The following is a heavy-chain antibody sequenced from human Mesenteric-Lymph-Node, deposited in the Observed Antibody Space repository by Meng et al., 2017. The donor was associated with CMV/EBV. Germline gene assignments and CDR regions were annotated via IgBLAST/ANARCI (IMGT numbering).Heavy chain of an antibody. Sequence: YAFHTFGVSWVRQAPGQGLEWMAWISPYNGNRNYAQRFQDRLTMTTDTSTGTAFMELRSPRSDDTAVYYCARDKLPIAAAGTTFDLWGQGTLVTVSS. V-gene: IGHV1-18*01. D-gene: IGHD6-13*01. CDR3: ARDKLPIAAAGTTFDL. CDR1: YAFHTFG. CDR2: ISPYNGNR. J-gene: IGHJ5*02.